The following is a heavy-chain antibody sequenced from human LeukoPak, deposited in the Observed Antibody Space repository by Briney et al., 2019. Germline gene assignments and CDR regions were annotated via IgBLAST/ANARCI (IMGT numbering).Heavy chain of an antibody. D-gene: IGHD6-13*01. Sequence: PGGSLRLSCAASGFTFDDYGMSWVRQAPGKGLEWVSGINWNGGSTGYADSVKGRFTISRDNAKNSLYLQMNSLRAEDTALYHCARALKGSGTNYYYYMDVWGKGTTVTISS. CDR2: INWNGGST. V-gene: IGHV3-20*01. J-gene: IGHJ6*03. CDR3: ARALKGSGTNYYYYMDV. CDR1: GFTFDDYG.